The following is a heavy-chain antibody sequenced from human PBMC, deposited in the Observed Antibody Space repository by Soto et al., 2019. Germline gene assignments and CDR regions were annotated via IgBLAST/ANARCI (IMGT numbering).Heavy chain of an antibody. J-gene: IGHJ4*02. D-gene: IGHD5-18*01. Sequence: PGGSLRLSCVASGFTFSRFAMSWVRQAPGKGLEWVSTISPPGGTTFYADSARGRFTISRDNSKNTLYLELNSLRAEGTAIYYCAKDLTPIQLWPSSFDFWGQGTLVTVSS. CDR1: GFTFSRFA. CDR2: ISPPGGTT. V-gene: IGHV3-23*01. CDR3: AKDLTPIQLWPSSFDF.